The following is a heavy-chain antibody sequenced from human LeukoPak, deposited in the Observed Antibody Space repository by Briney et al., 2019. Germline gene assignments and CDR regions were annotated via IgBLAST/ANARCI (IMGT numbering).Heavy chain of an antibody. CDR3: ARDKAGSRAEHAFDI. J-gene: IGHJ3*02. CDR1: GFTFSNYA. D-gene: IGHD1-26*01. V-gene: IGHV3-23*01. CDR2: ISGSGDST. Sequence: GGSLRLSCAASGFTFSNYAMRWVRQAPGKGLEWVSGISGSGDSTYYADSVKGRFTISRDNSKNTLYLQMNSLRAEDTAVYYCARDKAGSRAEHAFDIWGQGTMVTVSS.